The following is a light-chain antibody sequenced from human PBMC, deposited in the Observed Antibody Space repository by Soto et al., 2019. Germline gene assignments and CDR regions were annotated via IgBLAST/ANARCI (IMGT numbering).Light chain of an antibody. CDR1: QSVSSSY. J-gene: IGKJ1*01. Sequence: EIVLTQSPGTLSLSPGERATLSCRASQSVSSSYLAWYQQKPGQAPRLLIYGASSRATGSPDRFSGSGSGTDFTLTTSTLEPEDFAVYYCQQYGRTFGQGTKVDIK. CDR3: QQYGRT. V-gene: IGKV3-20*01. CDR2: GAS.